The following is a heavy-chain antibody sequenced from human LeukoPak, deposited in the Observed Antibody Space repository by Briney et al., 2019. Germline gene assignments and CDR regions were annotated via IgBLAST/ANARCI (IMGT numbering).Heavy chain of an antibody. D-gene: IGHD5-18*01. CDR2: INPNSGGT. J-gene: IGHJ4*02. CDR1: GYTFTGYY. Sequence: GASVKVSCKASGYTFTGYYIHWVRQAPGQGLEWMGWINPNSGGTNYAQKFQGRATMTRDTSISTAYMELSRLRSDDTAVYYCARERIQLWSFDYWGQGTLVAVSS. CDR3: ARERIQLWSFDY. V-gene: IGHV1-2*02.